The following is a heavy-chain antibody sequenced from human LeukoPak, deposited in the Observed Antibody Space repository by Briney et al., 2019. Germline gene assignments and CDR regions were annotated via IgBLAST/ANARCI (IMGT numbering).Heavy chain of an antibody. CDR1: GFSFSTHS. CDR2: ISISGSSR. D-gene: IGHD1-7*01. Sequence: PGGSLRLSCAASGFSFSTHSMTWVRLAPGKGLEWLSFISISGSSRHYADSVKGRFTISRDNSKNTLYLQMNSLRAEDTAVYYCAKDQITGTTSWFDPWGQGTLVTVSS. J-gene: IGHJ5*02. V-gene: IGHV3-48*01. CDR3: AKDQITGTTSWFDP.